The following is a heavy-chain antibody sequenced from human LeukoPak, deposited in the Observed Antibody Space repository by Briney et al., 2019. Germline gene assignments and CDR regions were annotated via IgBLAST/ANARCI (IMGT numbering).Heavy chain of an antibody. V-gene: IGHV3-23*01. J-gene: IGHJ4*02. CDR2: ISGRGSTT. CDR1: KFTFTNYA. Sequence: QPGGSLRLSCAASKFTFTNYAMSWVRQAPGKGLEWVSSISGRGSTTYYADSVKGRFTISRDNSKNTLYLQMNSLRAEDTAVYYCAKHWELLRGPFDYWGQGTLVTVSS. CDR3: AKHWELLRGPFDY. D-gene: IGHD1-26*01.